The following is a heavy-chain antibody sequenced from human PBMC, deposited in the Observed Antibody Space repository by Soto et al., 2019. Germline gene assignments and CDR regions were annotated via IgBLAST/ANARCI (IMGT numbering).Heavy chain of an antibody. CDR1: GYSFTSYW. V-gene: IGHV5-51*01. J-gene: IGHJ6*02. D-gene: IGHD1-26*01. CDR3: ARGGEWENYYYYGMDV. Sequence: PGESLKISCKGSGYSFTSYWIGWVRQMPGKGLEWMGIIYPGDSDTRYSPSFQGQVTISADKSISTAYLQWSSLKALDTAMYYCARGGEWENYYYYGMDVWGQGTTVTVSS. CDR2: IYPGDSDT.